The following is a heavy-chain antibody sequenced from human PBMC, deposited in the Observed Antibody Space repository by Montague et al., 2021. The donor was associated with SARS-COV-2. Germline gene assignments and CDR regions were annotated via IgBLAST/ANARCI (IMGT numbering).Heavy chain of an antibody. CDR2: VSHPGSA. J-gene: IGHJ4*02. D-gene: IGHD3-9*01. CDR3: ARGVYNRVIFVVSPRYYFDY. Sequence: SETLSLTCAVYTEAFNGYYWTWIRQPPGKGLEWIGDVSHPGSAKYNPSLKGRVSISVNTWRKQVSLRLSSVTAADTATYYCARGVYNRVIFVVSPRYYFDYWGQGNMVAVSA. V-gene: IGHV4-34*01. CDR1: TEAFNGYY.